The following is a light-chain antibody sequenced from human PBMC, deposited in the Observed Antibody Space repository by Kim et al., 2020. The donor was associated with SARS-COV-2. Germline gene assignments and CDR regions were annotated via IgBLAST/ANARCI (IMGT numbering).Light chain of an antibody. Sequence: QSVLTQPPSASGTPGQRVTISCSGSTSNIGSNYVYWYQQLPGTAPKLLIYTNDRRPSGVPDRFSGSKSGTSASLAISGLRSEDEADYYCAAWDGSLSGRVFGGGTQLTVL. CDR1: TSNIGSNY. CDR3: AAWDGSLSGRV. V-gene: IGLV1-47*01. J-gene: IGLJ3*02. CDR2: TND.